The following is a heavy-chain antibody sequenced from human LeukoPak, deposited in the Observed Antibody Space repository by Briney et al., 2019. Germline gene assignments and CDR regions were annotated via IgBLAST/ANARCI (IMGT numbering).Heavy chain of an antibody. J-gene: IGHJ6*02. Sequence: GGSLRLSCAASGFTFSSYGMHWVRQAPGKGLEWVAVTSYDGSDKQYADSVKGRFTISRDNSKNTLYLQMNSLRAEDTAVYYCAKYSSISNYYYGMDVWGQGTTVTVSS. CDR1: GFTFSSYG. CDR3: AKYSSISNYYYGMDV. D-gene: IGHD6-13*01. V-gene: IGHV3-30*18. CDR2: TSYDGSDK.